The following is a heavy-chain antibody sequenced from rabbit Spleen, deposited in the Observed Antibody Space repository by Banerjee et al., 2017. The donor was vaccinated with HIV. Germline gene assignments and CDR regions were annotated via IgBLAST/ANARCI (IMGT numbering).Heavy chain of an antibody. Sequence: QEQLVESGGGLVKPGASLTLTCTASGFSFSSNYWICWVRQAPGKGLEWIGYIDPVFGITYYASWVNARFSISRENAQNTVFLQMTSLTAADTATYFCAREEGTTYYYDWRLGLWGPGTLVTVS. CDR1: GFSFSSNYW. CDR2: IDPVFGIT. CDR3: AREEGTTYYYDWRLGL. V-gene: IGHV1S45*01. J-gene: IGHJ4*01. D-gene: IGHD8-1*01.